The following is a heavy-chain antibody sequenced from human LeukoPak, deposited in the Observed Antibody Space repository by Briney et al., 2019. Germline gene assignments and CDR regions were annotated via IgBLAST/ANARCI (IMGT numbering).Heavy chain of an antibody. CDR3: ARYGFSSSWQGGWHAFDI. J-gene: IGHJ3*02. D-gene: IGHD6-13*01. CDR1: GYTPSSYY. Sequence: GSENVSCKASGYTPSSYYMHWVRQAPGQGLEWMGIINPTVGDTIYAQKFQGRVTMTRDMSTSTVYMELSSLRSDDTAVYYCARYGFSSSWQGGWHAFDIWGQGTMVTVSS. V-gene: IGHV1-46*01. CDR2: INPTVGDT.